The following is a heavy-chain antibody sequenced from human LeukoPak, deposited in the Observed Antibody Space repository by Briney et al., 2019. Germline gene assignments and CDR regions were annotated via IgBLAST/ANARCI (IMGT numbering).Heavy chain of an antibody. J-gene: IGHJ4*02. CDR3: ARDQGYYFVY. Sequence: PWETLSLTCTVSGGSISSYYWNWIRQPPGEGPEWIGYIYYSWSSNYNPSLKSRLTISVDTSKNQFPLTLSSVPAGRTPVYYCARDQGYYFVYWAQGTLVSVSS. CDR1: GGSISSYY. CDR2: IYYSWSS. V-gene: IGHV4-59*01.